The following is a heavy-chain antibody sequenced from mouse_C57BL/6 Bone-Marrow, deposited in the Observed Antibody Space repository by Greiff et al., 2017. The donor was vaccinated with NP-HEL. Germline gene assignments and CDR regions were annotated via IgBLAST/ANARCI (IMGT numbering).Heavy chain of an antibody. CDR3: TTGFAMDY. CDR1: GFNITDDY. V-gene: IGHV14-4*01. J-gene: IGHJ4*01. CDR2: IDPENGDT. Sequence: VQLKESGAELVRPGASVKLSCTASGFNITDDYMHWVKQRPEQGLEWIGWIDPENGDTEYASKFQGKATITAETSSNKAYLQLSSLTSEDSAFYYCTTGFAMDYWGQGTSVTVSS.